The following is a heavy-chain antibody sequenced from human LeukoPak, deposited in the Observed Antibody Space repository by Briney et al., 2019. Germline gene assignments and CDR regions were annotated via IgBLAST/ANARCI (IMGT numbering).Heavy chain of an antibody. J-gene: IGHJ4*02. D-gene: IGHD3-10*01. CDR2: IKQDGSEK. CDR1: GFTFGSYW. CDR3: AKDIGSYYDY. V-gene: IGHV3-7*01. Sequence: PGGSLRLSCAASGFTFGSYWMSWVRQAPGKGLEWVANIKQDGSEKYYVDSVKGRFTISRDNSKNTLYLEMNSLRAEDTAVYYCAKDIGSYYDYWGQGILVTVSS.